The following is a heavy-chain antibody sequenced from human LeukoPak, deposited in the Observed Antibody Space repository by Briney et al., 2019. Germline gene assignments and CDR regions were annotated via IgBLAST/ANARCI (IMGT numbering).Heavy chain of an antibody. CDR2: ISYDGSNK. D-gene: IGHD2-2*01. V-gene: IGHV3-30*18. Sequence: GGSLRLSCAASGFTFSSYGMHWVRQAPGKGLEWVAVISYDGSNKYYADSVKGRFTISRDNSKNTLYLQMNSLRAEDTAVYYWAKAGYDCFDHWGQATLVTGCS. J-gene: IGHJ4*02. CDR1: GFTFSSYG. CDR3: AKAGYDCFDH.